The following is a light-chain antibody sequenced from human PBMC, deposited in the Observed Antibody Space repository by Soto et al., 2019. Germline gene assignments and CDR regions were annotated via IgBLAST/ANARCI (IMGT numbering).Light chain of an antibody. CDR2: GAS. Sequence: EIVMTQSPATLSVSPGERATLPCRASQSVSSNLAWYQQKPGQAPRLLIYGASTRATGIPARFSGSGSGTEFTLTISSLHSEDFAVYYCQQYNDWPLLFGPGTKVDIK. CDR3: QQYNDWPLL. V-gene: IGKV3-15*01. J-gene: IGKJ3*01. CDR1: QSVSSN.